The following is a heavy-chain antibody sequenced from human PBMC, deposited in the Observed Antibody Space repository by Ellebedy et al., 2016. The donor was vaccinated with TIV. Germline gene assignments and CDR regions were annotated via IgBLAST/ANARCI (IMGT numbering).Heavy chain of an antibody. V-gene: IGHV3-30*04. CDR3: ARGYSGHGSLDY. CDR1: GFTFTNRA. CDR2: ISTDGRDK. D-gene: IGHD5-12*01. Sequence: GEPLKISCTASGFTFTNRAMHWVRQAPGKGLDWVAVISTDGRDKSYAESVRGRFTIPRDNSKNTLYLQMTSLRADDMDVYSCARGYSGHGSLDYWGQGTLVTVSS. J-gene: IGHJ4*02.